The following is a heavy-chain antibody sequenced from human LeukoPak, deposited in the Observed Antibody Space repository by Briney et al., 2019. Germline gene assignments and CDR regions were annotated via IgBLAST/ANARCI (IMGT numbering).Heavy chain of an antibody. D-gene: IGHD6-19*01. CDR3: ARGDPVGYSSGWHQN. CDR1: GGSFSGYY. Sequence: SETLSLTCAVYGGSFSGYYWSWIRQPPGKGLEWIGEINHSGSTNYNPSLKSRVTISVDTSRNQFSLKLSSVTAADTAVYYCARGDPVGYSSGWHQNWGQGTLVAVSS. CDR2: INHSGST. V-gene: IGHV4-34*01. J-gene: IGHJ4*02.